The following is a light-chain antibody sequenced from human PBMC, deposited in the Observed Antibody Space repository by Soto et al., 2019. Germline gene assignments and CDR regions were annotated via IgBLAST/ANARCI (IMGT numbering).Light chain of an antibody. J-gene: IGKJ1*01. CDR2: MAS. V-gene: IGKV1-5*03. CDR1: QSISSW. CDR3: QHYNDYSRI. Sequence: DIQMTQSPSTLSASIGDRVTITCRASQSISSWLAWYQQKPGKAPKLLIYMASNLQSGVPSRFIGSGSGTAFTLTISSLQPDDFATYYCQHYNDYSRIFGQGTKVEIK.